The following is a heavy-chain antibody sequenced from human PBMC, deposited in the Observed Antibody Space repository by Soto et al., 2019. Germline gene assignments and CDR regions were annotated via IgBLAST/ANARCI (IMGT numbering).Heavy chain of an antibody. CDR3: ASLRDY. Sequence: GEALKISWKGSGYSFNNYWLSLGRQMPGKGLEWMGRIDPSDSYTTYGPSFQGHVSMSVDKSINTAYLQWSSLKAFYTGMYFCASLRDYWAQGTLVTVSS. CDR2: IDPSDSYT. D-gene: IGHD5-12*01. CDR1: GYSFNNYW. V-gene: IGHV5-10-1*01. J-gene: IGHJ4*02.